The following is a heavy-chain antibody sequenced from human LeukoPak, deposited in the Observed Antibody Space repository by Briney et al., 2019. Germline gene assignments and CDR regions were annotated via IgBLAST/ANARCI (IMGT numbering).Heavy chain of an antibody. CDR1: GFTFSSYA. Sequence: GGSLRLSCAASGFTFSSYAMSWVRQAPGKGLECVSDIRGSGGSTYYADSVKGCFTISRDNSKNSLYLQMNSLRAEDTAVYYCAKVPYDSSGYYYFDYWGQGTLVIVSS. CDR3: AKVPYDSSGYYYFDY. D-gene: IGHD3-22*01. J-gene: IGHJ4*02. CDR2: IRGSGGST. V-gene: IGHV3-23*01.